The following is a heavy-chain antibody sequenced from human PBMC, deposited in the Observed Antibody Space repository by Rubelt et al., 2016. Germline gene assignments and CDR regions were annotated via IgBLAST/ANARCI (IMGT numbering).Heavy chain of an antibody. CDR2: ITASGGAR. CDR3: VRDEYGVGGDP. V-gene: IGHV3-48*03. Sequence: EVQLVESGGGLVQPGGSLRLSCAASGFSFNIYEMNWVRQAPGKGLEWVSYITASGGARYDADAVKVRFTVSRDNAKNLLYLQMNNVTDDDTALYYCVRDEYGVGGDPWGQGTLVTVSS. CDR1: GFSFNIYE. J-gene: IGHJ5*02. D-gene: IGHD2/OR15-2a*01.